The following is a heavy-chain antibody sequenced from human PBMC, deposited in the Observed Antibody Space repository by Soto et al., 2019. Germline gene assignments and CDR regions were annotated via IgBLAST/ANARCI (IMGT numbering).Heavy chain of an antibody. D-gene: IGHD3-10*01. CDR1: GFSLSTSGVG. CDR3: ARTELGREADY. CDR2: IYWDDDK. V-gene: IGHV2-5*02. Sequence: QITLKESGPTLVKPTQTLTLTCTFSGFSLSTSGVGVGWIRQPPGKALEWLALIYWDDDKRYSPSLKRRLTITKDTSKNQVVLTMTTMDPVDTATYYCARTELGREADYWGQGTLVTVSS. J-gene: IGHJ4*02.